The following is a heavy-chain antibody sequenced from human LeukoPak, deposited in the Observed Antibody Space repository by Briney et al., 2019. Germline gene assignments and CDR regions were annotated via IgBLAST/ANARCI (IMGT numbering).Heavy chain of an antibody. Sequence: GGSLRLSCAASGFTFSSYSMNWVRQAPGKGLEWVSFISSSSSYIYYADSVKGRFTISRDNAKNSLYLQMNSLRAEDTAVYYCARSNEDTAMVFDYWGQGTLVTVSS. V-gene: IGHV3-21*01. CDR2: ISSSSSYI. CDR1: GFTFSSYS. D-gene: IGHD5-18*01. J-gene: IGHJ4*02. CDR3: ARSNEDTAMVFDY.